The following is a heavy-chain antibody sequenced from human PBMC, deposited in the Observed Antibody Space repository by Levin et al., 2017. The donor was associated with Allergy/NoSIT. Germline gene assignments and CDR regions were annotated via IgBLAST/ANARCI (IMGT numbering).Heavy chain of an antibody. D-gene: IGHD2-21*02. J-gene: IGHJ4*02. V-gene: IGHV3-48*01. CDR1: GFTFSSYT. Sequence: SGGSLRLSCAASGFTFSSYTMNWVRQAPGKGLEWVSYISSGSSTMYYADSVKGRFTISRDNAKNSLYLQMNSLRAEDTAVYYCARAGLGDRLGWDYWGQGTLVTVSS. CDR2: ISSGSSTM. CDR3: ARAGLGDRLGWDY.